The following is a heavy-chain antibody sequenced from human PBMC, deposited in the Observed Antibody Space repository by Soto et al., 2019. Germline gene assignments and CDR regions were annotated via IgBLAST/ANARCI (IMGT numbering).Heavy chain of an antibody. Sequence: QVQLVESGGGVVQPGRSLRLSCAASGFTFSSYAMHWVRQAPGKGLEWVAVISYDGSNKYYADSVKSRFTISRDNSKNTLYLQMNSLRAEDTAVYYCARSDTHYYYGMDVWGQGTTVTVSS. D-gene: IGHD2-21*02. CDR3: ARSDTHYYYGMDV. V-gene: IGHV3-30-3*01. J-gene: IGHJ6*02. CDR2: ISYDGSNK. CDR1: GFTFSSYA.